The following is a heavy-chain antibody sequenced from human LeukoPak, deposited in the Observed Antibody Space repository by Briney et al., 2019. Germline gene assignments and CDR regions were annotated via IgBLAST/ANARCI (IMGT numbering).Heavy chain of an antibody. V-gene: IGHV1-69*04. CDR3: ARESITIFGVVIRMDV. CDR2: IIPILGIA. CDR1: GYTFTSYD. J-gene: IGHJ6*02. D-gene: IGHD3-3*01. Sequence: ASVKVSCKASGYTFTSYDINWVRQAPGQGLEWMGRIIPILGIANYAQKFQGRVTITADKSTSTAYMELSSLRSEDTAVYYCARESITIFGVVIRMDVWGQGTTVTVSS.